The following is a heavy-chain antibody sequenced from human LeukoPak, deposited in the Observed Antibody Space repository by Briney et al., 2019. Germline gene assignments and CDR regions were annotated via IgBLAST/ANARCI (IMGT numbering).Heavy chain of an antibody. CDR2: TYHSGNT. CDR3: ATRKLGNDY. CDR1: GGSISSSSYY. D-gene: IGHD7-27*01. V-gene: IGHV4-39*07. Sequence: SETLSLTCTVSGGSISSSSYYWGWIRQPPGKGLEWIGNTYHSGNTYYNSSLKSRVTISVDTSKNQFSLRLTSVTAADTAVYYCATRKLGNDYWGQGTLVTVSS. J-gene: IGHJ4*02.